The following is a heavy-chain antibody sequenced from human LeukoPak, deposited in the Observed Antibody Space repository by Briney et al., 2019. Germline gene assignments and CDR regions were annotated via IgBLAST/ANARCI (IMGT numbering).Heavy chain of an antibody. CDR3: ATYTRHCSGGTCYSIDY. J-gene: IGHJ4*02. D-gene: IGHD2-15*01. CDR2: MYCSGDS. Sequence: SDTLSLPCTVSGHSISSYHWTWIRQSPGRGLEWIGYMYCSGDSNYNATLNSRVTISLGTSNTQYSLKLSSVTATDTAIYYCATYTRHCSGGTCYSIDYWGQGTLVTVSS. CDR1: GHSISSYH. V-gene: IGHV4-59*08.